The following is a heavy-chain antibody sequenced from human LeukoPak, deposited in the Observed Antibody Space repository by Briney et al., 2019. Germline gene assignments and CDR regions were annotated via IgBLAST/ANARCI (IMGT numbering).Heavy chain of an antibody. CDR2: INHSGST. CDR1: GGSFSGYY. Sequence: SETLSLTCAVYGGSFSGYYWSWIRQPPGKGLEWIGEINHSGSTNYNPSLKSRVTISVDTSKNQFSLKLSSVTAADTAVYYCARPRIAARPGYYYYMDVWGKGTTVTVPS. J-gene: IGHJ6*03. D-gene: IGHD6-6*01. CDR3: ARPRIAARPGYYYYMDV. V-gene: IGHV4-34*01.